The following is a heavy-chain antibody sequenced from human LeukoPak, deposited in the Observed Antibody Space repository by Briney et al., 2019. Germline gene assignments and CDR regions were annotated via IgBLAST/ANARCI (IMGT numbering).Heavy chain of an antibody. CDR3: AKWGSLDCSGGSCYSLGYYYMDV. CDR2: ISGSGGST. CDR1: GFTFSSYA. Sequence: GGSLRLSCAASGFTFSSYAMSWVRQAPGKGLEWVSAISGSGGSTYYADSVKGRFTISRDNSKNTLYLQMNSLRAEDTAVYYCAKWGSLDCSGGSCYSLGYYYMDVWGKGTTVTVSS. J-gene: IGHJ6*03. V-gene: IGHV3-23*01. D-gene: IGHD2-15*01.